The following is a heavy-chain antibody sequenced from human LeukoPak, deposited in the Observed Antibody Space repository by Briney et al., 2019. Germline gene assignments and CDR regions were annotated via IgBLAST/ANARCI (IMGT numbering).Heavy chain of an antibody. CDR3: AKGATFDI. CDR2: ISYDGSNK. Sequence: GGSLRLSCAASGFIFSSYGIHWVRQAPGKGLEWVAVISYDGSNKYYADSVKGRFTISRDNSKNTLYLQMNSLRAEDTAVYYCAKGATFDIWGQGTMVTVSS. CDR1: GFIFSSYG. J-gene: IGHJ3*02. V-gene: IGHV3-30*18.